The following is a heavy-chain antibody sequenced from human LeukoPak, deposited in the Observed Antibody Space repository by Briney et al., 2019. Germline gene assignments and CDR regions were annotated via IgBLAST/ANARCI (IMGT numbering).Heavy chain of an antibody. CDR2: ISSSSTTI. V-gene: IGHV3-11*01. Sequence: GGSLRLSCAASGFTFSDYYKNWIRQTPGKGLEWVSYISSSSTTIYYADSVKGRFTISRDNAKNSLYLQMNSLRAEDTALYYCAKDSSGSYPGTNLDYWGQGTLVTVSS. CDR3: AKDSSGSYPGTNLDY. D-gene: IGHD1-26*01. J-gene: IGHJ4*02. CDR1: GFTFSDYY.